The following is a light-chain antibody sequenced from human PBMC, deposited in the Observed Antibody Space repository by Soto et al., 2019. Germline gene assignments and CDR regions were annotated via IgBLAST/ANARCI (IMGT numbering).Light chain of an antibody. CDR3: QQYGSSPGA. CDR2: GAS. Sequence: EIVLTPSAGTLSLSPGERATLSCRASQSVSSSYLAWYQQKPGQAPRLLIYGASSRATGIPDRFSGSGSGTDFTLTISRLEPEDFAVYYCQQYGSSPGAFGPGTKVDIK. J-gene: IGKJ3*01. V-gene: IGKV3-20*01. CDR1: QSVSSSY.